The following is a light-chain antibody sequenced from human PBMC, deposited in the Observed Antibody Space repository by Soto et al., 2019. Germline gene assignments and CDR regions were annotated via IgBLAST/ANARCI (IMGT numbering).Light chain of an antibody. CDR3: GSWDSSLSAYV. V-gene: IGLV1-51*01. J-gene: IGLJ1*01. CDR1: SSNIGGNS. CDR2: DDN. Sequence: QSVMTQPPSVSAAPGQKVTISFSGSSSNIGGNSVSWYQQLPGTAPKLLIYDDNKRPSGIPDRFSGSKSGTSATLGITGFQTGDEADYYCGSWDSSLSAYVFETGTQLTVL.